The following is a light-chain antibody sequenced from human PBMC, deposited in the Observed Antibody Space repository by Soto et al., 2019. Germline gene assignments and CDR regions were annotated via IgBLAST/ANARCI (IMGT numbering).Light chain of an antibody. Sequence: DIRMTQSPSSLSASVGDTFTITCRASQSISSHLNWYQQKPGKAPNLLMYTASNLQSGVPSRFSGSGSGTDFTLTISSLQPEDFATYYCQQSYSTPISIGQGTRLEIK. CDR2: TAS. CDR1: QSISSH. J-gene: IGKJ5*01. V-gene: IGKV1-39*01. CDR3: QQSYSTPIS.